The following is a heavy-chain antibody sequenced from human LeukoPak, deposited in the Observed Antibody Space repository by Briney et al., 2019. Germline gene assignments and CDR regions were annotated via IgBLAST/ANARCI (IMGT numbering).Heavy chain of an antibody. V-gene: IGHV3-43*02. D-gene: IGHD5-24*01. CDR2: ISRDGDST. CDR1: GFTFDDYA. J-gene: IGHJ3*02. CDR3: AKGNERRAFDI. Sequence: GGSLRLSCAASGFTFDDYAIHWVRQAPGRGLDWVSLISRDGDSTYYADSVKGRFTISRDNSKNSLYLQMNSLRTEDTALYYCAKGNERRAFDIWGQGTMVTVSS.